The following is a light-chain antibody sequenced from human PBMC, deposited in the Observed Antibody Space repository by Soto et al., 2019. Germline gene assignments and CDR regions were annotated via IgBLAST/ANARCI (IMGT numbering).Light chain of an antibody. J-gene: IGKJ2*01. CDR3: QQGYSTPYT. CDR2: AAG. V-gene: IGKV1-39*01. Sequence: IQMTQSPSFLSSSLGDSVTITCRASHSIGADLNWYQQRPGKASKVLMYAAGTLQSGVPSRFSGSGSGTDFTLTISSLQPGDFATYYCQQGYSTPYTFGQGTKLEIK. CDR1: HSIGAD.